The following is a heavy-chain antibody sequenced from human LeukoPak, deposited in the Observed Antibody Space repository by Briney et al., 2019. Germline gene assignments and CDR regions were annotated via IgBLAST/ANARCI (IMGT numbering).Heavy chain of an antibody. J-gene: IGHJ5*02. CDR1: GYTFTSYS. V-gene: IGHV7-4-1*02. CDR2: INTNTGNP. D-gene: IGHD6-19*01. CDR3: ARVRPLGSGWLQGRWFAP. Sequence: ASVKVSCKASGYTFTSYSMNWVRQAPGQGLEWMGLINTNTGNPTYAQGFTGRFVFSLDTSVSTAYLQISSLKAEDPAVYYCARVRPLGSGWLQGRWFAPWGQGTLVTVSS.